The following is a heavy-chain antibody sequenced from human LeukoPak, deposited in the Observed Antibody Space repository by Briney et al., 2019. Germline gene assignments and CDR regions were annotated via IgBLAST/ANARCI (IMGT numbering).Heavy chain of an antibody. Sequence: SETLSLTCTVSGGSISSYYWSWIRQPPGKGLEWIGYIYYSGSTNYNPSLKSRVTISEDTSKNQFSLKLSSVTAADTAVYYCARVEMATIGLNWFDPWGQGTLVTVSS. J-gene: IGHJ5*02. CDR1: GGSISSYY. CDR2: IYYSGST. V-gene: IGHV4-59*01. CDR3: ARVEMATIGLNWFDP. D-gene: IGHD5-24*01.